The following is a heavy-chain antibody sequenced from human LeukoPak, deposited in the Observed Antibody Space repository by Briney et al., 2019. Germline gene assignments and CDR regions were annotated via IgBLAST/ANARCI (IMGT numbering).Heavy chain of an antibody. CDR1: GFSFTTYS. J-gene: IGHJ4*02. V-gene: IGHV3-23*01. CDR2: IRAEGHRT. CDR3: VRLRRNSDTSGFYYYYDF. D-gene: IGHD3-22*01. Sequence: GGSLRLSCRASGFSFTTYSMNWVRQAPGKGLEWVSVIRAEGHRTYYADSVKGRFTISRDNSNNMLYLQMNSLRAEDTAVYFCVRLRRNSDTSGFYYYYDFWGQGTLVTVSS.